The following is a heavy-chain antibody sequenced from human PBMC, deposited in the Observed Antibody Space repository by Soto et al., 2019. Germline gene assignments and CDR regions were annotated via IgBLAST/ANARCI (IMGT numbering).Heavy chain of an antibody. V-gene: IGHV1-69*05. CDR1: GGTFSSYA. CDR3: ARDPHEFWTSYWFDP. D-gene: IGHD3-3*01. J-gene: IGHJ5*02. Sequence: VASVKVSCKASGGTFSSYAISWVRQAPGQGLEWMGGIIPIFGTANYAEKFQGRVTLTTDTSTSTAYMELRSLRSDDTAIYYCARDPHEFWTSYWFDPWGQGTPVTVSS. CDR2: IIPIFGTA.